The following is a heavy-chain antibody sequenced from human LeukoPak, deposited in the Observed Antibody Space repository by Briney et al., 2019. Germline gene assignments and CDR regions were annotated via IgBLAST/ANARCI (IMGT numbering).Heavy chain of an antibody. V-gene: IGHV3-23*01. CDR2: ISGSGGST. D-gene: IGHD3-3*01. Sequence: GGSLRLSCAASGFTFSSYAMSWVRLAPGKGLEWVSAISGSGGSTYYADSVKGRFTISRDNSKNTLYLQMNSLRAEDTAVYYCAKTPIFGVVIIAPFDYWGQGTLVTVSS. CDR3: AKTPIFGVVIIAPFDY. CDR1: GFTFSSYA. J-gene: IGHJ4*02.